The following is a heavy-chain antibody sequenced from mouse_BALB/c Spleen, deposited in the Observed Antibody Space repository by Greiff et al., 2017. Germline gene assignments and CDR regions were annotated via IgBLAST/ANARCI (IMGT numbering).Heavy chain of an antibody. CDR3: ARSDYGYGHAMDY. CDR1: GYTFTSYT. D-gene: IGHD1-2*01. CDR2: INPSSGYT. J-gene: IGHJ4*01. V-gene: IGHV1-4*01. Sequence: QVQLKESGAELARPGASVKMSCKASGYTFTSYTMHWVNQRPGQGLEWIGYINPSSGYTNYNQKFKDKATLTADKSSSTAYMQLSSLTSEDSAVYYCARSDYGYGHAMDYWGQGTSVTVSS.